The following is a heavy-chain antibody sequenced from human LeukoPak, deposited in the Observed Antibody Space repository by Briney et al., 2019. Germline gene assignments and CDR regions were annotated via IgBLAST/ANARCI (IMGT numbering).Heavy chain of an antibody. V-gene: IGHV3-30-3*01. CDR2: VSYDGSNN. J-gene: IGHJ4*02. CDR1: GFTFNNYA. CDR3: VKGSTTIIFDY. D-gene: IGHD4-11*01. Sequence: PGRSLRLSCEASGFTFNNYAMHWVRQAPGKGLEWVALVSYDGSNNYSADTVKDRFSISRDNSKNTLYLQMNSLRPEDTAVYYCVKGSTTIIFDYWGQGALVTVSP.